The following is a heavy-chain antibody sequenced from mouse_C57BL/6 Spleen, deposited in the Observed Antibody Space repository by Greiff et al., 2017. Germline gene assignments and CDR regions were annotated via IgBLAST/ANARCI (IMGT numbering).Heavy chain of an antibody. Sequence: VQLQQSGPELVKPGASVKISCKASGYSFTSYYIHWVKQRPGQGLEWIGRIYPGSGNTKYSEKFKGKATLTADTSSSTAYMQLSSLTSADSAVYYCARENGNYAVDYWGKGTTLTVSS. V-gene: IGHV1-66*01. CDR2: IYPGSGNT. D-gene: IGHD2-1*01. CDR1: GYSFTSYY. J-gene: IGHJ2*01. CDR3: ARENGNYAVDY.